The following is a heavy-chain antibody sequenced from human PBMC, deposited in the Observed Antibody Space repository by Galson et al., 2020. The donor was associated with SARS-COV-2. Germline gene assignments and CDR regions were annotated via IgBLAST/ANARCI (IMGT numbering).Heavy chain of an antibody. CDR3: ARPQPNSSSWYSDYFDY. V-gene: IGHV3-33*01. CDR2: IWYDGSNK. CDR1: GFTFSSYG. Sequence: TGGSLRLSCAASGFTFSSYGMHWVRQAPGKGLEWVAVIWYDGSNKYSADSVTGRFTISRDNSKNTLYLQMNSLRAEDTAVYYCARPQPNSSSWYSDYFDYWGQGTLVTVSS. D-gene: IGHD6-13*01. J-gene: IGHJ4*02.